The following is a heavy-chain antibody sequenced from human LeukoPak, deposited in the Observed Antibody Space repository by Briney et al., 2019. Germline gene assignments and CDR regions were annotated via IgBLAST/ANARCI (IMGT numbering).Heavy chain of an antibody. Sequence: PSETLSLTCTVSGGSISSYYWSWIRQPAGKGLERIGRIYTSGSTNYNPSLKSRVTMSVDTSKNQFSLKLSSVTAADTAVYYCAAQMATMAHNWFDPWGQGTLVTVSS. V-gene: IGHV4-4*07. CDR2: IYTSGST. J-gene: IGHJ5*02. D-gene: IGHD5-24*01. CDR1: GGSISSYY. CDR3: AAQMATMAHNWFDP.